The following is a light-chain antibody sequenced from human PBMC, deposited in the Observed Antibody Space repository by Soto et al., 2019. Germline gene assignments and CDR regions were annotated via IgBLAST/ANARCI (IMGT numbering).Light chain of an antibody. CDR3: QQSDSTPPWT. CDR2: ATS. J-gene: IGKJ1*01. V-gene: IGKV1-39*01. CDR1: QSISKY. Sequence: DIQMTQSPSSLSASVGDRVTITCRASQSISKYLSWFPQKPGKAPKLLIYATSSLQSGVPSRFSGSGSGTDFTLTISSLQPEDFATYYCQQSDSTPPWTFGQGTKVEIK.